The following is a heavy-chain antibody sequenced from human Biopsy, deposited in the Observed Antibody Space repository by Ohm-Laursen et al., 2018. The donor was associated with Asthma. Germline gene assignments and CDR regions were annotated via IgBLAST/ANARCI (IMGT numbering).Heavy chain of an antibody. D-gene: IGHD2-15*01. Sequence: SVKVSCKASGGTFSNYAISWVRQAPGQGLEWMGGIIPMFGTTNYAQKFQGRVTITADESTSTAYMELSSLRSDDTAVYYCASPTYCSGGSCINNYYYALDVWGQGTTVTVSS. CDR1: GGTFSNYA. J-gene: IGHJ6*02. CDR2: IIPMFGTT. CDR3: ASPTYCSGGSCINNYYYALDV. V-gene: IGHV1-69*13.